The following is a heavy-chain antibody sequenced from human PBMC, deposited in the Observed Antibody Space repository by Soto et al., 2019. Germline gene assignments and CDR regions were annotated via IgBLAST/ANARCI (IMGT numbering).Heavy chain of an antibody. CDR1: GGSISSYY. D-gene: IGHD3-10*02. CDR3: AREVVQAPHYYYYGMDV. Sequence: SETLSLTCTVSGGSISSYYWSWIRQPPGKGLEWIGYIYYSGSTNYNPSLKSRVTISVDTSKNQFSLKLSSVTAADTAVYYCAREVVQAPHYYYYGMDVWGQGTTDTVSS. J-gene: IGHJ6*02. CDR2: IYYSGST. V-gene: IGHV4-59*01.